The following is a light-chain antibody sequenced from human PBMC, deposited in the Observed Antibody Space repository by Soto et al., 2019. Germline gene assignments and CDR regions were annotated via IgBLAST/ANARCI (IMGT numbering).Light chain of an antibody. CDR1: QSVSSSY. V-gene: IGKV3-20*01. CDR2: GAS. Sequence: EFVLTQSPGTLSLSQGERATLSCRASQSVSSSYLAWYQQKPGQAPRLLIYGASSRATGIPDGFSGSGSGTDFALTISRLEPEDFAVYDCQPYVLSRWTFGQGTKVDIK. J-gene: IGKJ1*01. CDR3: QPYVLSRWT.